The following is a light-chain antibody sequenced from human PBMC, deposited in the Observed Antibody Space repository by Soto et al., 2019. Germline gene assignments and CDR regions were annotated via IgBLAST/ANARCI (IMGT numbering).Light chain of an antibody. CDR3: MSFTSSNTYV. CDR2: DVA. V-gene: IGLV2-14*03. J-gene: IGLJ1*01. Sequence: QSALTQPASVSGSPGQSITISCTGTSSVVGAYNFVSWYQHYPDKAPKVVIYDVANRPSGASYRFSASKSGNTASLTISGLQAEDEADYYCMSFTSSNTYVFGTGTKVTVL. CDR1: SSVVGAYNF.